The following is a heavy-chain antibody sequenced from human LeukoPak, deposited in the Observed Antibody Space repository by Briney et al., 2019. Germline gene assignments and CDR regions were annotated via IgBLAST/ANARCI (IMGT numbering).Heavy chain of an antibody. CDR1: GFTFRSYA. J-gene: IGHJ5*02. V-gene: IGHV3-64*04. Sequence: GGSLRLSCSASGFTFRSYAMHWVRQAPGKGLEYVSGSSSDGGSTYYADSVKGRFTISRDNAKNSLYLQMNSLRAEDTAVYYCARGTRYNWNDLGWFDPWGQGTLVTVSS. D-gene: IGHD1-1*01. CDR2: SSSDGGST. CDR3: ARGTRYNWNDLGWFDP.